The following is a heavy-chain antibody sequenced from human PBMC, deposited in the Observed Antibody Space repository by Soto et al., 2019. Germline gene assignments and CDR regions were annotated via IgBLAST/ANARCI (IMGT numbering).Heavy chain of an antibody. CDR2: VYHTGDT. D-gene: IGHD2-21*02. CDR1: VGTFASSHW. CDR3: AREIVTAGGNNYFDP. Sequence: SETLSRTCGVSVGTFASSHWWSCVRQSPGGGLEWIGNVYHTGDTNFNPSLQSRVTISVDKSNNQFSLRLNSLTAADTAVYFCAREIVTAGGNNYFDPWGPGTLVTVSS. J-gene: IGHJ5*02. V-gene: IGHV4-4*02.